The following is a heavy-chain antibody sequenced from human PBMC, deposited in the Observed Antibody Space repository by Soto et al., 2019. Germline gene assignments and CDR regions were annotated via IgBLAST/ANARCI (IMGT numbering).Heavy chain of an antibody. CDR3: ARLSVAGTIGAFDI. CDR1: GFSLSTSGVG. D-gene: IGHD6-19*01. Sequence: QMTLKESGPTLVKPTQTLTLTCTFSGFSLSTSGVGVGWIRQPPGKALDWLALIYWNDDKHSSPSLKSSLTITKETSKNQVVLTMTNMDPVDTATYYCARLSVAGTIGAFDIWGQGTMVTVSS. CDR2: IYWNDDK. V-gene: IGHV2-5*01. J-gene: IGHJ3*02.